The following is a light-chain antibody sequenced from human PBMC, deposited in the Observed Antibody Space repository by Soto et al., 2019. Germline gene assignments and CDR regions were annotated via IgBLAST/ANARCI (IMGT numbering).Light chain of an antibody. CDR3: GTWGYNLSVV. CDR2: DNN. CDR1: SSNIGNNY. Sequence: QSVLTQPPSVSAAPGQKVTISCSGSSSNIGNNYVSWYQQLPGTAPKLLIYDNNKRPSGIPDRFSGSKSGTSATLGITGLQTGDEADYYCGTWGYNLSVVFGGGTQLTVL. V-gene: IGLV1-51*01. J-gene: IGLJ2*01.